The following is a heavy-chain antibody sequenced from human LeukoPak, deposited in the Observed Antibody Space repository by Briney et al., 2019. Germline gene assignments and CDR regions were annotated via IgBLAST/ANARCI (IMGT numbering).Heavy chain of an antibody. D-gene: IGHD5-12*01. Sequence: SETLSLTCSVSGGSVSSYFWTWLRQPPLKGLESFGYISYSGGTKYNPSLQSRVTMSVDTSKNQISLTLTSVSAADTAMYYCAGYTAGRCFFDLWGRGALVTVSS. CDR1: GGSVSSYF. CDR2: ISYSGGT. CDR3: AGYTAGRCFFDL. J-gene: IGHJ4*02. V-gene: IGHV4-59*02.